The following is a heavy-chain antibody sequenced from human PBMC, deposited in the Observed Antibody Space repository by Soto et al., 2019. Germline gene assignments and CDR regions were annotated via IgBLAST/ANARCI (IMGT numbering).Heavy chain of an antibody. Sequence: ASVKVSCKASGYTFTRYGISWVRQAPGQGLEWMGIINPSGGSTSYAQKFQGRVTMTRDTSTSTVYMELSSLRSEDTAVYYCARSVGATNYYGTDVWGQGTTVTVSS. CDR3: ARSVGATNYYGTDV. J-gene: IGHJ6*02. CDR1: GYTFTRYG. D-gene: IGHD1-26*01. CDR2: INPSGGST. V-gene: IGHV1-46*01.